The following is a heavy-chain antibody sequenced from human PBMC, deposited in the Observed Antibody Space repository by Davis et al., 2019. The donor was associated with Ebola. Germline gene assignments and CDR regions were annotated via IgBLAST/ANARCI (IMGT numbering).Heavy chain of an antibody. V-gene: IGHV3-7*01. Sequence: GESLKISCAASGFTLGNAWMSWVRQAPGKGLEWVANIKQDGSEKYYVDSVKGRFTISRDNANNSLYLQMNSLRAEDTAVYYCASYYGGNSPGYWGQGTLVTVSS. CDR1: GFTLGNAW. J-gene: IGHJ4*02. D-gene: IGHD4-23*01. CDR2: IKQDGSEK. CDR3: ASYYGGNSPGY.